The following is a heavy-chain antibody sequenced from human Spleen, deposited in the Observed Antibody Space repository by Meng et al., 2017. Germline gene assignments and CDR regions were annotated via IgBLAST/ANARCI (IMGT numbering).Heavy chain of an antibody. V-gene: IGHV3-72*01. J-gene: IGHJ4*02. CDR2: TINKANNFST. CDR1: GFTFSDHY. Sequence: EVQRVESGGGLVQPGGSLRLSCAASGFTFSDHYIDCVRRDPGKGLVEVIRTINKANNFSTKYDTSVEGRFTIARDDSKNSLYLQMNILKTEDTAVYYCATSDGGWRFDYWGQGTLVTVSS. CDR3: ATSDGGWRFDY. D-gene: IGHD6-19*01.